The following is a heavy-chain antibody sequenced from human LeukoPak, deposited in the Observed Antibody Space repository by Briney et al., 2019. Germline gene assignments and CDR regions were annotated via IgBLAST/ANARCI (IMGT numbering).Heavy chain of an antibody. CDR2: MNPNSGNT. V-gene: IGHV1-8*02. J-gene: IGHJ4*02. Sequence: GASVKVSCKASGYTFTSYDINWVRQATGQGLEWMGWMNPNSGNTGYAQKFQGRVTMARNTSISTAYMELSSLRSEDKAVYYCARGGHYYDSMECDYWGQGTLVTVSS. D-gene: IGHD3-22*01. CDR3: ARGGHYYDSMECDY. CDR1: GYTFTSYD.